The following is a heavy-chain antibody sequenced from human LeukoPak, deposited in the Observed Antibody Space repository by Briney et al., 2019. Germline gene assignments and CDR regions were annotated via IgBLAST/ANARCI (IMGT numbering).Heavy chain of an antibody. V-gene: IGHV7-4-1*02. CDR2: INTNTGNP. CDR3: ARMADPLTYYYDSSGETTFDY. J-gene: IGHJ4*02. CDR1: GYTFTSYA. Sequence: ASVKVSCKASGYTFTSYAMNWVRQAPGQGLEWMGWINTNTGNPTYAQGFTGRFVFSLDTSVSTAYLQISSLKAEDTAVYYCARMADPLTYYYDSSGETTFDYWGQGTLVTVSS. D-gene: IGHD3-22*01.